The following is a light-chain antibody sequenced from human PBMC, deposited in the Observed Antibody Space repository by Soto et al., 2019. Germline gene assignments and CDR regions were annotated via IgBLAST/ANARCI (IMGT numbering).Light chain of an antibody. V-gene: IGLV2-14*01. CDR1: SSDVGRYNH. Sequence: QLVLTQPASVSGSPGQSITISCTGTSSDVGRYNHVSWYQQHPGKAPKLLIYEVTNRPSGVSNRFSGSKSGNTASLTISGLQAEDETDYYCSSYTRYSTLVFGTGTKVTVL. J-gene: IGLJ1*01. CDR3: SSYTRYSTLV. CDR2: EVT.